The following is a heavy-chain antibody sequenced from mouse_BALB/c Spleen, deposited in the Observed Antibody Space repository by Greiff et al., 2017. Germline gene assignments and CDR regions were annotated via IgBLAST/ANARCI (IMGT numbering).Heavy chain of an antibody. CDR3: ARRGGTDAMDY. CDR2: ISIYYDNT. V-gene: IGHV1-67*01. D-gene: IGHD4-1*01. CDR1: GYTFTDYA. J-gene: IGHJ4*01. Sequence: VQLQQSGPELVRPGESVKISCKGSGYTFTDYAMHWVKQSHAKSLEWIGVISIYYDNTNYNQKFKGKATMTVDKSSSTAYMELARLTSEDSAIYYCARRGGTDAMDYWGQGTSVTVSS.